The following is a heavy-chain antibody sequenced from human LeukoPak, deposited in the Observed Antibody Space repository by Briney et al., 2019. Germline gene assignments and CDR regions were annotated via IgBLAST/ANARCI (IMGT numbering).Heavy chain of an antibody. V-gene: IGHV3-23*01. CDR3: AKDKGGKKIFDY. CDR1: GFTFSSYA. CDR2: ISGSGGST. J-gene: IGHJ4*02. Sequence: GGSLRLSCAASGFTFSSYAMSWGRQAPGKGLEWVSAISGSGGSTYYADSVKGRFTISRDNSKNTLYLQMNSRRSEDTAVYYCAKDKGGKKIFDYWGQGTLVTVSS.